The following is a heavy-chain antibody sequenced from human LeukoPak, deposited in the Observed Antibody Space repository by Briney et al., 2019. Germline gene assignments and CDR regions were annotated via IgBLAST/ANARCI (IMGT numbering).Heavy chain of an antibody. CDR1: GFKFDDYW. CDR2: IKQDGSAK. Sequence: PGGSLRLSCAASGFKFDDYWMNWVRQTPGKGLEWVAIIKQDGSAKFYVDSVKGRFIISRDNVKSSLSLQMNSVRAEDAGVYYCVTGRGDLWGQGTLVTVSS. CDR3: VTGRGDL. V-gene: IGHV3-7*01. J-gene: IGHJ5*02.